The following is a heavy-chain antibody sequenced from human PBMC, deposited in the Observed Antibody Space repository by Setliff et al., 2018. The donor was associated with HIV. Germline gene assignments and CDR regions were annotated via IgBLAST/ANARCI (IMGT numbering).Heavy chain of an antibody. CDR3: ARDPLSYPDY. D-gene: IGHD2-2*01. CDR1: GGSIRATSYY. J-gene: IGHJ4*02. V-gene: IGHV4-39*07. Sequence: PSETLSLTCTVSGGSIRATSYYWGWIRQPPGKGLEWIGSIYYSGSTKYNPSLKSRVTISVDTSKNQFSLRLSSVTAADTAVYYCARDPLSYPDYWGQGTLVTVSS. CDR2: IYYSGST.